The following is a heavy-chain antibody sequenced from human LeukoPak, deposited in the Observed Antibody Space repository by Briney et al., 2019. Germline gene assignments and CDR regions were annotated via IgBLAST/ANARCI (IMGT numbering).Heavy chain of an antibody. CDR2: ITSGSTI. CDR3: ARGNSRCLDY. CDR1: GFTFNSYE. Sequence: PGGSLRLSCVASGFTFNSYEMNWVRQAPGKGLEWVSYITSGSTIYYADSVKGRFTISRDNAKNSLYLQMNSLRADDTAVYYCARGNSRCLDYWGRGTLVTVSS. J-gene: IGHJ4*02. V-gene: IGHV3-48*03. D-gene: IGHD6-13*01.